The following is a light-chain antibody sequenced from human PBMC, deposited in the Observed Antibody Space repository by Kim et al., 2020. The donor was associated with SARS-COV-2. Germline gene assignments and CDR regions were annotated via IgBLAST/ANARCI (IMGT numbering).Light chain of an antibody. V-gene: IGLV1-40*01. J-gene: IGLJ2*01. CDR3: QSYDSSLTRAI. Sequence: QSVLTQPPSVSGAPGQRVTISCTGSNTNVGADFAVHWYQQLPGAAPKLLILDSTTRPSGVPDRFSASKSGNSVSLAITGLQPEDEADYYCQSYDSSLTRAIFGGGTQLTVL. CDR1: NTNVGADFA. CDR2: DST.